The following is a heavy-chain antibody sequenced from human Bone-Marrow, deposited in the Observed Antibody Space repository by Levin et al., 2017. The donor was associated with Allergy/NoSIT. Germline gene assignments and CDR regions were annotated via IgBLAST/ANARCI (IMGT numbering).Heavy chain of an antibody. Sequence: SETLSLTCTVSGGSISSSSYYWGWIRQPPGTGLEWIGSIYYSGSTYYNPSLKSRVTISVDTSKNQFSLKLSSVTAADTAVYYCAREIVVVAATRYYYYGMDVWGQGTTVTVSS. J-gene: IGHJ6*02. D-gene: IGHD2-15*01. CDR1: GGSISSSSYY. CDR3: AREIVVVAATRYYYYGMDV. V-gene: IGHV4-39*02. CDR2: IYYSGST.